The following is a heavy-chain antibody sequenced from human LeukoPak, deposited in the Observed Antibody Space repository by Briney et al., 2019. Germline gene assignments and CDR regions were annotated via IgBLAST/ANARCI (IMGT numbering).Heavy chain of an antibody. D-gene: IGHD6-13*01. J-gene: IGHJ3*02. Sequence: GASVKVSCKASGYTFTGYYMHWVRQAPGQGLEWMGWINPNSGGTNYAQKFQGRVTMTRDTSTSTVYMELSSLRSEDTAVYYCARGQQLADAFDIWGQGTMVTVSS. CDR2: INPNSGGT. CDR3: ARGQQLADAFDI. V-gene: IGHV1-2*02. CDR1: GYTFTGYY.